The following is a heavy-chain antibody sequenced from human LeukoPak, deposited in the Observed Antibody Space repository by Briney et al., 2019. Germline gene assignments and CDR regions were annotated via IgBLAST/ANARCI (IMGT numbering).Heavy chain of an antibody. Sequence: PGGSLRLSCAASGFTFSSYGMHWVRQAPGKGLEWVAFIRYDGSNKYYADSVKGRFTISRDNSKNTLYLQMNSLRAEDTAVYYCAKGSYSSSWYYFDYWGQGTLVTVSS. CDR1: GFTFSSYG. CDR2: IRYDGSNK. V-gene: IGHV3-30*02. D-gene: IGHD6-13*01. J-gene: IGHJ4*02. CDR3: AKGSYSSSWYYFDY.